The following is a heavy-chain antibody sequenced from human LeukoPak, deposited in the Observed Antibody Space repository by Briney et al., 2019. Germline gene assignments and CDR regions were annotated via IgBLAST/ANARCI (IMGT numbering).Heavy chain of an antibody. CDR1: GFTFTSYA. CDR2: ISGSDSTT. CDR3: AKDRLGRSFFPYNAFDI. D-gene: IGHD1-26*01. V-gene: IGHV3-23*01. J-gene: IGHJ3*02. Sequence: GGSLRLSCAVSGFTFTSYAMSWVRQAPGEGLEWVSTISGSDSTTYYTDSVKGRFTISRDNSKNTLYLQMNSLRAEDTAVYYCAKDRLGRSFFPYNAFDIWGQGTMVTVSS.